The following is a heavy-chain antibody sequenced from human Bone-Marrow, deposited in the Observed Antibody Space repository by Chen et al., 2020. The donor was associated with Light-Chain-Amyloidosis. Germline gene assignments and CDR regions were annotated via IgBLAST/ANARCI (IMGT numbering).Heavy chain of an antibody. Sequence: EVQLLXSXGGLVQPGGSLRLPCVAPGFTFRNHAMSWVRQAPGKGLECVASLIGTGGSTYTADSVQGRFTISRDTSKNTLYLQMSSXXXXXXXXYYXXXQMIQGPAFYYNYMDVWGKGTTVTVSS. CDR1: GFTFRNHA. V-gene: IGHV3-23*01. D-gene: IGHD3-10*01. J-gene: IGHJ6*03. CDR2: LIGTGGST. CDR3: XXQMIQGPAFYYNYMDV.